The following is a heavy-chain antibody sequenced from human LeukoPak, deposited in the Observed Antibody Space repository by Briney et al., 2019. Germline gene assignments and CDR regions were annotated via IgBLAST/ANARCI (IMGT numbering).Heavy chain of an antibody. Sequence: ASVKVSCKVSVYTLTELFMPWVRQAPGKGLEWRGGFDPEDGETIYAQKFQGRVTMTEDTSTDTAYMELSSLRSEDTAVYYCATVPPRSIAAAGLDYWGQGTLVTVSS. V-gene: IGHV1-24*01. J-gene: IGHJ4*02. CDR3: ATVPPRSIAAAGLDY. CDR1: VYTLTELF. CDR2: FDPEDGET. D-gene: IGHD6-13*01.